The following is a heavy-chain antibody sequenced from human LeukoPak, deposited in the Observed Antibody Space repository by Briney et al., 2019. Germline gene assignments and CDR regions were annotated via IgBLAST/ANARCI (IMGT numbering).Heavy chain of an antibody. V-gene: IGHV3-7*01. CDR3: ARPVGARTPRYAFDI. CDR1: GFTFSSYW. J-gene: IGHJ3*02. CDR2: IKQDGSEK. Sequence: GGSLRLSCPASGFTFSSYWMSWVRQAPGKGLEWVANIKQDGSEKYYVDSVKGRFTISRDNAKNSLYLQMNSLRAEDTAVYYCARPVGARTPRYAFDIWGQGTMVTVSS. D-gene: IGHD3-10*01.